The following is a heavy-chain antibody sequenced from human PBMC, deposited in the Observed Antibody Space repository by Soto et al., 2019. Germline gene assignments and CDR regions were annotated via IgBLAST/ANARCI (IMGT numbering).Heavy chain of an antibody. Sequence: EVQLLESGGGLVQPGGSLRLSCAASGFTFSSYAMSWVRQAPGKGLEWVSAISGSGGSTYYADSVKGRFTISRDNSKNTMYLQMNSLRAEDTAVYYCAKDRGSYYYGSTDIDYWGQGPLVTVSS. CDR3: AKDRGSYYYGSTDIDY. V-gene: IGHV3-23*01. CDR2: ISGSGGST. J-gene: IGHJ4*02. CDR1: GFTFSSYA. D-gene: IGHD3-10*01.